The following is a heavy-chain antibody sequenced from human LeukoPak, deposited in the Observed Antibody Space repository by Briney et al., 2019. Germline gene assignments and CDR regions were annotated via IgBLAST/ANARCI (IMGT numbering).Heavy chain of an antibody. Sequence: GASVKVSCKASGYTFTGYYMYWVRQAPGQGLEWMGWINPNSGGTNYAQKFQGRVTMTRDTSISTAYMELSRLRSDDTAVYYCARAHLRGIVGAQVAVYWGQGTLVTVSS. J-gene: IGHJ4*02. CDR2: INPNSGGT. D-gene: IGHD1-26*01. V-gene: IGHV1-2*02. CDR1: GYTFTGYY. CDR3: ARAHLRGIVGAQVAVY.